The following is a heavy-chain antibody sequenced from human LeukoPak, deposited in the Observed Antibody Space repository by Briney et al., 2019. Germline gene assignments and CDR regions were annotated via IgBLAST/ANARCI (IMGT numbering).Heavy chain of an antibody. CDR1: GFTFSSHA. V-gene: IGHV3-30-3*01. D-gene: IGHD2-2*01. CDR3: ARDLVVPAALDTYYYGMDV. Sequence: PGGSLRLSCAASGFTFSSHAMHWVRQAPGKGLEWVAVISYDGSNKYYADSVKGRFTISRDNSKNTLYLQMNSLRAEDTAVYYCARDLVVPAALDTYYYGMDVWGQGTTVTVSS. CDR2: ISYDGSNK. J-gene: IGHJ6*02.